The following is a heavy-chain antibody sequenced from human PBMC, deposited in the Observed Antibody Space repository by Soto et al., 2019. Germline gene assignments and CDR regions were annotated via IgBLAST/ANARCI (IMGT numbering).Heavy chain of an antibody. J-gene: IGHJ4*02. D-gene: IGHD3-10*01. Sequence: GGSLRLSCTASGIIFSAFAMSWVRQAPGKGLEWVSGITGSGGSTNYADSVKGRFTVSRDNSKDTLYLQMKSLRVEDTAKYYCAIATVPRIRGEPPAHWGQGTLVTVSS. CDR3: AIATVPRIRGEPPAH. V-gene: IGHV3-23*01. CDR2: ITGSGGST. CDR1: GIIFSAFA.